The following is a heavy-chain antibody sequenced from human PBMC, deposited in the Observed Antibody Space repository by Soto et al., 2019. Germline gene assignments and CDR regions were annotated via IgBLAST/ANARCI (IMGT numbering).Heavy chain of an antibody. Sequence: GGSLRLSCAASGFTFSSYAMHWVRQAPGKGLEWVAVISYDGSNKYYADSVKGRFTISRDNSKNTLYLQMNSLRAEDTAVYYCARAGARFGVLPVDYWGQGTLVTVSS. D-gene: IGHD3-10*01. CDR1: GFTFSSYA. J-gene: IGHJ4*02. CDR2: ISYDGSNK. CDR3: ARAGARFGVLPVDY. V-gene: IGHV3-30-3*01.